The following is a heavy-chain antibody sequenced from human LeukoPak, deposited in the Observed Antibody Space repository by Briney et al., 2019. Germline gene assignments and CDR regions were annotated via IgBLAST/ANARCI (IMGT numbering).Heavy chain of an antibody. CDR3: ARGINWRPQDYFDF. D-gene: IGHD1-1*01. J-gene: IGHJ4*02. CDR1: GGSFSGYY. CDR2: INHSGST. Sequence: SETLSLTCAVYGGSFSGYYWSWIRQPPGKGLEWIGEINHSGSTNYNPSLKSRVTISIDASNNQFSLKLSSLTAADTAVYYCARGINWRPQDYFDFWGQGIMVTVSS. V-gene: IGHV4-34*01.